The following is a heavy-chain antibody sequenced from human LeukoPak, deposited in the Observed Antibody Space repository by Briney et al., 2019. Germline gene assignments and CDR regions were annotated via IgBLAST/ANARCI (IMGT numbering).Heavy chain of an antibody. CDR1: GFTFSNHA. V-gene: IGHV3-30*04. CDR2: ISDDGSNE. Sequence: PGRSLRLSCAASGFTFSNHAMHWVRQAPGKGLEWVAVISDDGSNEYYADSMKGRFTISRDNSKNTLYLQMNSLRAEDTAVYYCARDFRDRFLEYLSNWFDPWGQGTLVTVSS. CDR3: ARDFRDRFLEYLSNWFDP. J-gene: IGHJ5*02. D-gene: IGHD3-3*01.